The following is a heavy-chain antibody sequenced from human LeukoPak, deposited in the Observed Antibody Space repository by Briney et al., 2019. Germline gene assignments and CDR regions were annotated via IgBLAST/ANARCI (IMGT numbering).Heavy chain of an antibody. CDR1: GFTFSSYA. Sequence: PGGSLRLSCAASGFTFSSYAMHWVRQAPGKGLEWVAVISYDGSNKYYADSVKGRFTISRDNSKNTLYLQMNSLRAEDTAVYYCAGGSSGYLFDYWGQGTPVTVSS. CDR2: ISYDGSNK. V-gene: IGHV3-30*04. CDR3: AGGSSGYLFDY. J-gene: IGHJ4*02. D-gene: IGHD3-22*01.